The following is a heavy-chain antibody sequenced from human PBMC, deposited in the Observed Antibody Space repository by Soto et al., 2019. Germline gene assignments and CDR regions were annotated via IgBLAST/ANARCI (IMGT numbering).Heavy chain of an antibody. CDR3: AREDCSSTSCYWYYCYGMDV. Sequence: PGGSLRLSCAASGFTFSSYAMHWVRQAPGKGLEWVAVISYDGSNKYYADSVKGRFTISRDNSKNTLYLQMNSLRAEDTAVYYCAREDCSSTSCYWYYCYGMDVWGQGTTVTVSS. D-gene: IGHD2-2*01. J-gene: IGHJ6*02. V-gene: IGHV3-30-3*01. CDR2: ISYDGSNK. CDR1: GFTFSSYA.